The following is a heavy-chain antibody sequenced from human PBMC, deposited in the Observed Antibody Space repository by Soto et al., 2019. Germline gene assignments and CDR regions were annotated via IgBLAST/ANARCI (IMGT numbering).Heavy chain of an antibody. Sequence: GGSLRLSCAASGFTFSSYSMNWVLQAPGKGLEWVSYISSSSTIYYADSVKGRFTISRDNAKNSLYLQMNSLRAEDTAVYYCARGQYCSSTIGYHSRSSSVWFYPWGQGTLVTVAS. CDR1: GFTFSSYS. V-gene: IGHV3-48*01. CDR2: ISSSSTI. D-gene: IGHD2-2*01. J-gene: IGHJ5*02. CDR3: ARGQYCSSTIGYHSRSSSVWFYP.